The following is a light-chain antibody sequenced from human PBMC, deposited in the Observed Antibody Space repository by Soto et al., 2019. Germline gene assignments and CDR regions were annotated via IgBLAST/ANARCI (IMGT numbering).Light chain of an antibody. CDR1: SSDIGNNY. V-gene: IGLV1-51*01. J-gene: IGLJ2*01. Sequence: QSVLTQPPSVSAAPGQKVTISCSGSSSDIGNNYVSWYQQLPGTAPKLLIYDDNKRPSGIPDRFSGSKSGTSATLGITGLQTGDEADYYCATWDSSLSAGKFGGGTKLTVL. CDR3: ATWDSSLSAGK. CDR2: DDN.